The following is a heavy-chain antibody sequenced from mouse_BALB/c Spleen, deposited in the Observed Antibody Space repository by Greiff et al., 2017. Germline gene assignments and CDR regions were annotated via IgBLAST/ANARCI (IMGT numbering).Heavy chain of an antibody. V-gene: IGHV5-6-3*01. J-gene: IGHJ3*01. CDR2: INSNGGST. Sequence: EVMLVESGGGLVQPGGSLKLSCAASGFTFSSYGMSWVRQTPDKRLELVATINSNGGSTYYPDSVKGRFTISRDNAKNTLYLQMSSLKSEDTAMYYCARDRDYYGSVFAYWGQGTLVTVSA. D-gene: IGHD1-2*01. CDR1: GFTFSSYG. CDR3: ARDRDYYGSVFAY.